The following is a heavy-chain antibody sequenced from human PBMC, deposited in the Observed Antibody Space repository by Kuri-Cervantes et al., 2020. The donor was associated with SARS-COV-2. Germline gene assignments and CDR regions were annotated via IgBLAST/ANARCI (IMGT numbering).Heavy chain of an antibody. D-gene: IGHD6-19*01. CDR2: TFYRSKWHN. CDR1: GDSVSSNSAA. V-gene: IGHV6-1*01. Sequence: LRLSCAISGDSVSSNSAAWSWIRQSPSRGLEWLGRTFYRSKWHNDYAVSVKGRITISPDTSKNQFSLRLNSVTPEETAVYYCAGGSSGRDYWGQGTLVTVSS. CDR3: AGGSSGRDY. J-gene: IGHJ4*02.